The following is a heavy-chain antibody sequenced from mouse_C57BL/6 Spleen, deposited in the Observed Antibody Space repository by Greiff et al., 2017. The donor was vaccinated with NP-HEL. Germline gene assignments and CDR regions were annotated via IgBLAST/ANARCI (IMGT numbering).Heavy chain of an antibody. Sequence: QVQLQQSGPELVKPGASVKISCKASGYAFSSSWMNWVKQRPGKGLEWIGRIYPGDGDTNYNGKFKGKATLTADKSSSTAYMQLSSLTSEDSAVYFCARTIYYYGSSYLYYAMDYWGQGTSVTVSS. D-gene: IGHD1-1*01. V-gene: IGHV1-82*01. CDR1: GYAFSSSW. CDR3: ARTIYYYGSSYLYYAMDY. CDR2: IYPGDGDT. J-gene: IGHJ4*01.